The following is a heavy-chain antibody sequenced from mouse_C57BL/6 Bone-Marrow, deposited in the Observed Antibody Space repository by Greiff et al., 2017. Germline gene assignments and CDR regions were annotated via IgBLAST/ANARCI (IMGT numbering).Heavy chain of an antibody. Sequence: EVKLEESGGGLVKPGGSLKLSCAASGFTFSSYAMSWVRQTPEKRLEWVATISDGGSYTYYPDNVKGRFTISRDNAKNNLYLQMSHLKSEDTAMYYCARENWDFAYWGQGTLVTVSA. J-gene: IGHJ3*01. CDR3: ARENWDFAY. CDR2: ISDGGSYT. D-gene: IGHD4-1*01. CDR1: GFTFSSYA. V-gene: IGHV5-4*01.